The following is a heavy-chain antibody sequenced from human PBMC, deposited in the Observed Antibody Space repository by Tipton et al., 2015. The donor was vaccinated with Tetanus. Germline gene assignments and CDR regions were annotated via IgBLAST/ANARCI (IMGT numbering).Heavy chain of an antibody. J-gene: IGHJ4*02. D-gene: IGHD3-10*01. Sequence: LSLTCTVSGGSISSYYWTWIRQAPGKGLEWVSYLNPSGSSTYYADSVKGRFTISRDSAKNLLFLQMNNLGAEDTAVYYCAKDHLAPGLYFDSWGQGTLVTVSS. CDR3: AKDHLAPGLYFDS. CDR2: LNPSGSST. V-gene: IGHV3-11*01. CDR1: GGSISSYY.